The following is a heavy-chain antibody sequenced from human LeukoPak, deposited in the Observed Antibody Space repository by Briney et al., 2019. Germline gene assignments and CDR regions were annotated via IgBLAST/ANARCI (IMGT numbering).Heavy chain of an antibody. D-gene: IGHD6-13*01. V-gene: IGHV3-7*01. Sequence: GGSLRLSCVASGFTFSNNWMIWVRQAPGKGLEWVAHIKQDGSDMYYLDSVKGRFTVSRDNAKNSLYLQMNSLRVEDTAVYYCAKAVGRISWSFDYWGQGALVTVSS. CDR3: AKAVGRISWSFDY. J-gene: IGHJ4*02. CDR2: IKQDGSDM. CDR1: GFTFSNNW.